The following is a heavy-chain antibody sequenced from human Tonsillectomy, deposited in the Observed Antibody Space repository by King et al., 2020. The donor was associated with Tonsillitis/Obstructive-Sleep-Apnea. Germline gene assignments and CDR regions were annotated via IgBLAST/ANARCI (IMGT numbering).Heavy chain of an antibody. CDR2: ISSSSSYI. D-gene: IGHD4-23*01. CDR1: GFTFRSYS. J-gene: IGHJ4*02. Sequence: VQLVESGGGLVKPGGSLRLSCAASGFTFRSYSMNWGRPAPGRGLECVSSISSSSSYIYYGDSVKVRSTIPRDNAKNSLYLQMDSLRAEDTAVYYCARGGAAVVSGVDYWGQGALVTVSS. V-gene: IGHV3-21*01. CDR3: ARGGAAVVSGVDY.